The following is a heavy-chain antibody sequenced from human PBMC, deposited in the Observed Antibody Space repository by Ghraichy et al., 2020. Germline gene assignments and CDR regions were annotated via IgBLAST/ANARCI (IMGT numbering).Heavy chain of an antibody. D-gene: IGHD3-22*01. CDR1: GFTFSSYS. Sequence: GGSLRLSCAASGFTFSSYSMNWVRQAPGKGLEWVSYISSSSSTIYYADSVKGRFTISRDNAKNSLYLQMNSLRAEDTAVYYCARDLRTDSSGYYPYYFDYWGQGTLVTVSS. CDR2: ISSSSSTI. V-gene: IGHV3-48*04. J-gene: IGHJ4*02. CDR3: ARDLRTDSSGYYPYYFDY.